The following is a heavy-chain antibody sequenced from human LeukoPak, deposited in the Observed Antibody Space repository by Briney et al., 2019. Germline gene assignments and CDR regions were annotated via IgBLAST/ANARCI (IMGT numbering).Heavy chain of an antibody. Sequence: SVKVSCKASGGTFSSNAISWVRQAPGQGLELMGRTIPIFGTANYAQMFQGRVTITADESTSTAYMELSSLRSEDTAVYYCARGGGRQLVPNYYYGMDVWGQGTTVTVSS. D-gene: IGHD6-13*01. CDR2: TIPIFGTA. CDR3: ARGGGRQLVPNYYYGMDV. CDR1: GGTFSSNA. J-gene: IGHJ6*02. V-gene: IGHV1-69*13.